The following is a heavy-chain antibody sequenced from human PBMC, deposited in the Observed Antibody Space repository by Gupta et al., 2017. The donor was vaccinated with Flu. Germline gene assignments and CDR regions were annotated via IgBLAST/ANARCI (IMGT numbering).Heavy chain of an antibody. CDR2: IFSNDEK. D-gene: IGHD4-23*01. CDR1: GFSLSNARMG. CDR3: ARSDGGNLLFDY. J-gene: IGHJ4*02. V-gene: IGHV2-26*01. Sequence: QVTLKESGPVLVKPTETLTLTCTVSGFSLSNARMGVSWIRQPPGKALEWLAHIFSNDEKSYSTSLKSRLTISKDTSKSQVVLTMTNMDPVDTATYYCARSDGGNLLFDYWGQGTLVTVSS.